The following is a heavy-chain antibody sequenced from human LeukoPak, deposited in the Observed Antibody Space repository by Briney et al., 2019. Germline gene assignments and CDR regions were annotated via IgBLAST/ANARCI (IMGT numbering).Heavy chain of an antibody. CDR1: GGSISSSSYY. Sequence: SETLFLTCTVSGGSISSSSYYWGWIRQPPGKGLEWIGSIYYSGSTYYNPSLKGRVTISVDTSKNQFSLKLSSVTAADTAVYYCARRTGATAGRVFDYWGQGTLVTVSS. CDR2: IYYSGST. CDR3: ARRTGATAGRVFDY. V-gene: IGHV4-39*07. D-gene: IGHD1-26*01. J-gene: IGHJ4*02.